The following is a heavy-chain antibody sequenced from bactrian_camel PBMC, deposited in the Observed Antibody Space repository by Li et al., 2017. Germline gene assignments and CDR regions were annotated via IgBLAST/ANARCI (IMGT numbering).Heavy chain of an antibody. D-gene: IGHD1*01. V-gene: IGHV3S53*01. J-gene: IGHJ4*01. CDR3: AAGLAWWDGGNCDGLEPSGYKY. CDR2: INSDGTT. Sequence: HVQLVESGGGLVQAGGSLKLSCVASQFTFSSSRSCMGWFRRAPGKEREGVATINSDGTTTYADSVKGRFTISKDVGKNSLYLQMNSLQVEDSATYYCAAGLAWWDGGNCDGLEPSGYKYWGQGTQVTVS. CDR1: QFTFSSSRSC.